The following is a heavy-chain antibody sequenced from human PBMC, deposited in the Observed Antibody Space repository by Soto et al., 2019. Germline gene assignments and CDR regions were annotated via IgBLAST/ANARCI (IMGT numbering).Heavy chain of an antibody. D-gene: IGHD3-9*01. Sequence: QVQLVQSGAEVKKPGSSVKVSCKASGGTFSSYTISWVRQAPGQGLEWMGRIIPILGIANYAQKFQGRVTITADKSTSTAYMELSSLRSEDTAVYYCARVPPDQATYYDILTGRADWYFDLWGRGTLVTVSS. V-gene: IGHV1-69*02. CDR2: IIPILGIA. CDR3: ARVPPDQATYYDILTGRADWYFDL. J-gene: IGHJ2*01. CDR1: GGTFSSYT.